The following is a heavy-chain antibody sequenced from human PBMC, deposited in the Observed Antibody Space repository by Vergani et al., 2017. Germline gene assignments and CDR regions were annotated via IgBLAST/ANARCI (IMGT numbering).Heavy chain of an antibody. Sequence: QLQLQESDPGLVKPSQTLSLTCTVSGGSISSGSYYWSWIRQPAGKGLEWIGRICTSGSTNYNPSLKSRVTISVDTSKNQFSLKLSSVTAADTAVYYCARLYYGSGSLVDYWGQGTLVTVSS. D-gene: IGHD3-10*01. CDR2: ICTSGST. V-gene: IGHV4-61*02. CDR3: ARLYYGSGSLVDY. CDR1: GGSISSGSYY. J-gene: IGHJ4*02.